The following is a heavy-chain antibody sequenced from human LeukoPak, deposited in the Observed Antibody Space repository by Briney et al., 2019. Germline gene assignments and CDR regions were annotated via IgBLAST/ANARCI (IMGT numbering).Heavy chain of an antibody. V-gene: IGHV3-30*02. D-gene: IGHD1-26*01. J-gene: IGHJ6*03. Sequence: GGSLRLSCATSGFSFSSYGMHWLRQAPGKGLEWVAFIRNDGSNTYYADSVKGRFTISRDNSKNTLYLQMNSLSADDTAVYYCARDKLRGSAGNYYYMDVWGKGTTVTVSS. CDR2: IRNDGSNT. CDR3: ARDKLRGSAGNYYYMDV. CDR1: GFSFSSYG.